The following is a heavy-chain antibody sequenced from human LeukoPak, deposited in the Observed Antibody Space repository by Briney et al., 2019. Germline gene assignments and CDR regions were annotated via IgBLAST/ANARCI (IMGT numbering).Heavy chain of an antibody. D-gene: IGHD6-19*01. V-gene: IGHV4-59*01. CDR2: IRYSGRT. Sequence: SETLSLTXXASXXXISRDXWTWIRQPPGKGLEWIGYIRYSGRTEYNPSLKSRVTISIQTSKNQFSLKLTSVTAADTAIYYCARLPDVSGWPFDYWGQGILVTVSS. CDR3: ARLPDVSGWPFDY. CDR1: XXXISRDX. J-gene: IGHJ4*02.